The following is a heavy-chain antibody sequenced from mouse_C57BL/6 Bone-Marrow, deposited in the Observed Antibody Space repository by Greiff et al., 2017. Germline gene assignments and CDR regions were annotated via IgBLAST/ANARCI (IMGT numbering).Heavy chain of an antibody. V-gene: IGHV3-6*01. CDR2: ISYDGSN. CDR1: GYSITSGYY. CDR3: ARAGSLDY. J-gene: IGHJ2*01. Sequence: DVQLQESGPGLVKPSQSLSLTCSVTGYSITSGYYWNWIRQFPGNKLEWMGYISYDGSNNYNPSLKNRISITRDTSKNQFFLKLNSVTTEDTATYYCARAGSLDYWGQGTTLTVSS.